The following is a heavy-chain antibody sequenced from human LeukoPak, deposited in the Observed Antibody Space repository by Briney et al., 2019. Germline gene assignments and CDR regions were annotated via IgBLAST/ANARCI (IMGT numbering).Heavy chain of an antibody. V-gene: IGHV3-21*01. Sequence: GGSLRLSCAASGFTFNGFHMNWVRQAPGKGLEWISSITSSGTYITYADSIQGRFTIFIDNANNSLYLQMNSPRVDATALYYCARASGGWDLDYWGHGTLVTVSS. CDR3: ARASGGWDLDY. D-gene: IGHD1-26*01. CDR1: GFTFNGFH. CDR2: ITSSGTYI. J-gene: IGHJ4*01.